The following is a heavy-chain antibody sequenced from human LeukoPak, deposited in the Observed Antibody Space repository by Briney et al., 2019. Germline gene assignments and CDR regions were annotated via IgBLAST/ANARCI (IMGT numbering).Heavy chain of an antibody. V-gene: IGHV3-48*04. CDR1: GFTFKKYW. Sequence: GGSLRLSCAASGFTFKKYWMNWVRQAPGKGLEWVSYISSSSDTIYYADSVKGRFTISRDNAKNSLYLQMNSLRAEDTAVYYCARGSSWYRRGFDYWGQGTLVTVSS. D-gene: IGHD6-13*01. CDR3: ARGSSWYRRGFDY. CDR2: ISSSSDTI. J-gene: IGHJ4*02.